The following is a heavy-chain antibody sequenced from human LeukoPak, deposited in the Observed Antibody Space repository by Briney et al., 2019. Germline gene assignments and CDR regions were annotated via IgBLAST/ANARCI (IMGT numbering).Heavy chain of an antibody. V-gene: IGHV3-30*04. J-gene: IGHJ4*02. CDR2: ISSDGRYK. CDR1: GFTFSGYT. D-gene: IGHD1-26*01. CDR3: ARDEASGSVVDY. Sequence: PGRSLRLSRAASGFTFSGYTMHWVRQAPGKGLEWVAFISSDGRYKSHADSVKGRFTISRDNAEKALFLQMNSLTVEDTAVYYCARDEASGSVVDYWGQGVLVTVSS.